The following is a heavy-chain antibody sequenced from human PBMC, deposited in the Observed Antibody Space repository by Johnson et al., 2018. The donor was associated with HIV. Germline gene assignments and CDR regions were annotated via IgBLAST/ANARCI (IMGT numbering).Heavy chain of an antibody. D-gene: IGHD6-6*01. V-gene: IGHV3-20*04. CDR1: GFTFDDYG. CDR2: IDWTGGSP. CDR3: ARDTSIAAARAFDI. Sequence: VQLVESGGGVVRPGGSLGLSCAASGFTFDDYGMTWVRQAPGKGLEWVSGIDWTGGSPGSAASVKGRFSISRDNSKNTLHLQMNSLRAEDTAVYYWARDTSIAAARAFDIWGQGTMVTVSS. J-gene: IGHJ3*02.